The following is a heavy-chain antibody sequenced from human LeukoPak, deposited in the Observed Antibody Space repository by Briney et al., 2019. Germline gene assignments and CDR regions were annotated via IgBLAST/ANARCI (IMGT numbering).Heavy chain of an antibody. CDR1: GLTFSSYS. CDR2: ISSSSSYI. V-gene: IGHV3-21*01. CDR3: ARDWGMATDYMDV. Sequence: PGGSLRLSCAASGLTFSSYSMNWVRQAPGKGLEWVSSISSSSSYIYYADSVKGRFTISGDNAKNSLYLQMNSLRAEDTAVYNCARDWGMATDYMDVWGKGTTVTVSS. J-gene: IGHJ6*03. D-gene: IGHD5-24*01.